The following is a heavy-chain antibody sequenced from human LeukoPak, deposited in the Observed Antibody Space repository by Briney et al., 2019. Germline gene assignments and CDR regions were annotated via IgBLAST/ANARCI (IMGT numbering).Heavy chain of an antibody. V-gene: IGHV4-61*02. CDR2: FYSGGST. D-gene: IGHD3-22*01. CDR1: GGSISSGNYY. CDR3: ARAYDYYDSSGYRGAFDT. J-gene: IGHJ3*02. Sequence: SQTLSLTCTVSGGSISSGNYYWSWIRQPAGKGLVWIGRFYSGGSTTYNPSLKSRVTISADTAKNQVSLKMSSVTAADTAVYYCARAYDYYDSSGYRGAFDTWGQGTMVTVSS.